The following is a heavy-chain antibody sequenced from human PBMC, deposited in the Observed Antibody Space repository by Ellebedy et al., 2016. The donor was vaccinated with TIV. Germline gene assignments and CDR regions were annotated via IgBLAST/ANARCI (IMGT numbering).Heavy chain of an antibody. CDR3: ARGYLTGPRFPFDY. Sequence: KVSCXGSGYSFTSYWISWVRQMPGKGLEWMGRIDPSDSYTNYSPSFQGHVTISADKSISTAYLQWSSLKASDTAMYYCARGYLTGPRFPFDYWGQGTLVTVSS. D-gene: IGHD3-9*01. CDR2: IDPSDSYT. V-gene: IGHV5-10-1*01. J-gene: IGHJ4*02. CDR1: GYSFTSYW.